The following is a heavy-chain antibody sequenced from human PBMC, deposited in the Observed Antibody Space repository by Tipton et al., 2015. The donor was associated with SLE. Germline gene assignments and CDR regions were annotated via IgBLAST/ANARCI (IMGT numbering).Heavy chain of an antibody. CDR3: AKDLGNSFDY. J-gene: IGHJ4*02. CDR2: IHYAGSNQ. V-gene: IGHV3-30*02. D-gene: IGHD1-26*01. Sequence: GSLRLSCAASGFTFSSFGMHWVRQAPGKGLEWVAFIHYAGSNQYYADSLKGRFTISRDNSKNTLYLQMNSLRTEDTAVYYCAKDLGNSFDYWGQGTLVTVTS. CDR1: GFTFSSFG.